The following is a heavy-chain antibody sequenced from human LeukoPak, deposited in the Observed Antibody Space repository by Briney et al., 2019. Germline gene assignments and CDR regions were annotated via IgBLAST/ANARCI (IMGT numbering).Heavy chain of an antibody. CDR3: ARRSSTYYYGMDV. Sequence: GESLKISCKGSGYSFTSYWLGWVRQMPGKGLEWMGIIYPGDSDTRYSPSFQGQVTISADKSISTAYLQWSSLKASDTAMYYCARRSSTYYYGMDVWGQGTTVTVSS. V-gene: IGHV5-51*01. CDR2: IYPGDSDT. D-gene: IGHD2-2*01. CDR1: GYSFTSYW. J-gene: IGHJ6*02.